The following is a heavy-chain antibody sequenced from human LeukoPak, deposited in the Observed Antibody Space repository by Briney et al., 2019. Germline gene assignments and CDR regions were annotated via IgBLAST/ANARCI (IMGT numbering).Heavy chain of an antibody. D-gene: IGHD3-10*01. CDR1: GFIFSSFW. Sequence: PGGSLRLSCAASGFIFSSFWLHWVRQVQGRGLVWVSHINSDGRKTDYADSVRGRFTISRDNAKNTLYLQMNRLTVEDTAVYYCGRGMRDYYGLDYWGQGILVTVSS. J-gene: IGHJ4*02. CDR3: GRGMRDYYGLDY. CDR2: INSDGRKT. V-gene: IGHV3-74*01.